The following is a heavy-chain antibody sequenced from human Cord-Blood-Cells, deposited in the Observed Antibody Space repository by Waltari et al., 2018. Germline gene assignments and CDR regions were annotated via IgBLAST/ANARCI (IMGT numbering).Heavy chain of an antibody. D-gene: IGHD1-7*01. CDR1: GFSLSTSGMR. CDR3: ARIPNWNYAFDI. Sequence: QVTLKESGPALVKPTQTLTLTCTFSGFSLSTSGMRVSWIRQPPGKALEWLARIDWDDDKFYSTSLKTRLTISKDTSKNQVVLTMTNMDPVDTATYYCARIPNWNYAFDIWGQGTMVTVSS. CDR2: IDWDDDK. V-gene: IGHV2-70*04. J-gene: IGHJ3*02.